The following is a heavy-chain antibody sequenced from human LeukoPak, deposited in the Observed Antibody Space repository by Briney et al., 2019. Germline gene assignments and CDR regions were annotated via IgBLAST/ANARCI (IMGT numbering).Heavy chain of an antibody. V-gene: IGHV3-48*02. CDR2: ISSSSGTT. J-gene: IGHJ4*02. CDR1: GFTFSSYS. D-gene: IGHD5/OR15-5a*01. Sequence: GGSLRLSCVDSGFTFSSYSMNWVRQAPGKGLEWISYISSSSGTTYYADSVTGRFTISRDNAKNSLYLQMNSLRDEDTAVYYCARTSSSVLDYWGQGTLVTVSS. CDR3: ARTSSSVLDY.